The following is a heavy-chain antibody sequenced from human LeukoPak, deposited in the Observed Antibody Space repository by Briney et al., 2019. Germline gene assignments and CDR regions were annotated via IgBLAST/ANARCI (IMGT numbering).Heavy chain of an antibody. D-gene: IGHD1-14*01. CDR1: GFIFRNYG. Sequence: PGGSLRLSCAASGFIFRNYGMHWVRQAPGKGLEWVAFLRNDESEIFYADSVKGQFTISRDNSKNTLYLQMTSLRDEDTAVYYCVKDTGRGDFWGQGTQVTVSS. CDR2: LRNDESEI. CDR3: VKDTGRGDF. V-gene: IGHV3-30*02. J-gene: IGHJ4*02.